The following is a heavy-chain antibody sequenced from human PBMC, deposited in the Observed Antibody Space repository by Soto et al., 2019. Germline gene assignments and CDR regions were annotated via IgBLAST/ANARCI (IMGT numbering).Heavy chain of an antibody. J-gene: IGHJ4*02. CDR3: ARVFYDSSGYFPN. V-gene: IGHV3-23*01. Sequence: EVQLLESGGGLVQPGGSLRLSCAASGFTYSSYAMSWMRQAPGKGLEWVSTMSGSGDGTYYGDSVQGRFTISRDNSKNTLYLQMNSLRAEDTAVYYCARVFYDSSGYFPNWGQGTLVTVSS. CDR1: GFTYSSYA. D-gene: IGHD3-22*01. CDR2: MSGSGDGT.